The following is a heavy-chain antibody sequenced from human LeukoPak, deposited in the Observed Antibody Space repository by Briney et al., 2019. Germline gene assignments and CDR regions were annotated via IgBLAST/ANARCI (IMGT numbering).Heavy chain of an antibody. Sequence: SGTLSLTCAVSGESISSSNWWSWVRQAPGKGLEWIGEIYHSGTTNYNPSLKSRVTISFDTSKNQFSLNLRSVTAADTAVYYCANKVYCSTTSCYHAGYWGQGTLVTVSS. V-gene: IGHV4-4*02. J-gene: IGHJ4*02. CDR1: GESISSSNW. CDR3: ANKVYCSTTSCYHAGY. D-gene: IGHD2-2*01. CDR2: IYHSGTT.